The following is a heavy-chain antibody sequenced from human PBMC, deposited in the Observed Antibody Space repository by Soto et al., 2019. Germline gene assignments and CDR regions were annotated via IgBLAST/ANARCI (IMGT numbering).Heavy chain of an antibody. CDR3: PKFVGSPSCRNFAF. V-gene: IGHV3-23*01. CDR1: GFTFSSYA. CDR2: ISGSGGST. Sequence: GGSLRLSCEASGFTFSSYAMSWVRQAPGKGLEWVAVISGSGGSTSYADSVKGRFTISRDNSKNTLSLQMNSLRADDKAVYYCPKFVGSPSCRNFAFWAQGTLFTVSS. D-gene: IGHD2-2*01. J-gene: IGHJ4*02.